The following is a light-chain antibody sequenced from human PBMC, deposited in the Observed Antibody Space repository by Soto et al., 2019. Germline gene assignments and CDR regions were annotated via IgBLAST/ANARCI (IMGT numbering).Light chain of an antibody. CDR2: DVS. Sequence: QSALTQPPSASGSPGQSVTISCTGTSSDVGGYNYVSWYQQHPGKAPKLMIYDVSKRPSGVPDRFSGSKSGNTASLTVSGLQTEDEADYYCRSYEGSNNLGVFGGGTKVTVL. CDR1: SSDVGGYNY. CDR3: RSYEGSNNLGV. V-gene: IGLV2-8*01. J-gene: IGLJ2*01.